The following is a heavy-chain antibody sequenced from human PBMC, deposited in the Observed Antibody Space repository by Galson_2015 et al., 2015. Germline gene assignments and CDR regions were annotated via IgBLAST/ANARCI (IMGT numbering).Heavy chain of an antibody. CDR1: GFTFSSFG. CDR2: IFPDGSKR. D-gene: IGHD2-21*02. J-gene: IGHJ4*02. V-gene: IGHV3-30*18. CDR3: AKTVVTAIRGADYFYS. Sequence: SLRLSCAASGFTFSSFGTHWVRQAPGKGLEWVASIFPDGSKRYYADSVKGRFTISRDNSQNSLSLHMNSLRPDDTARYYCAKTVVTAIRGADYFYSWGQGSLVSVSS.